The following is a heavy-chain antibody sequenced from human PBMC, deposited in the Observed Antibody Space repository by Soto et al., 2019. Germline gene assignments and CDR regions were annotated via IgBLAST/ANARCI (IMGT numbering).Heavy chain of an antibody. D-gene: IGHD3-22*01. V-gene: IGHV3-30*03. Sequence: GGSLRLSCAASGFAFRSYGMNWVRQAPGKGLEWVALISHDGEKEYYADSVKGRFTISRDNSKSTLYLQMNSLRAEDTAVYYCARDNYYDSSGYDYWGQGTLVTVSS. CDR2: ISHDGEKE. CDR3: ARDNYYDSSGYDY. J-gene: IGHJ4*02. CDR1: GFAFRSYG.